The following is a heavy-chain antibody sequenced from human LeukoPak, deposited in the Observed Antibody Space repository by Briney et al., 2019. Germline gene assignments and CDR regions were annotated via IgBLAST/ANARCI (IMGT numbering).Heavy chain of an antibody. J-gene: IGHJ4*02. Sequence: GGSLRLSCAASGFTFSTYSMNWVRQAPGKGLEWVSYISSSSSVKYYADSVKGRFTISRDNAKNSLYLQMNSLRAEDTAVYYCARGGTTGTTVFDYWGQGTLVTVSS. CDR2: ISSSSSVK. D-gene: IGHD1-1*01. CDR1: GFTFSTYS. CDR3: ARGGTTGTTVFDY. V-gene: IGHV3-48*04.